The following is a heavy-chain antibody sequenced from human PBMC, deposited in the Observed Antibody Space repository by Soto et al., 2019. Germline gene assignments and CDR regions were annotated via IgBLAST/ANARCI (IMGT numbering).Heavy chain of an antibody. CDR3: ARGYCSGGSCLPRGHDAFDI. V-gene: IGHV4-34*01. J-gene: IGHJ3*02. Sequence: QVQLQQWGAGLLKPSETLSLTCAVYGGSFSGYYWSWIRQPPGKGLEWIGEINHSGSTNYNPSVKSRVTISVDTSKNQFSLKLSSVTAADTAVYYCARGYCSGGSCLPRGHDAFDIWGQGTMVTVSS. CDR2: INHSGST. CDR1: GGSFSGYY. D-gene: IGHD2-15*01.